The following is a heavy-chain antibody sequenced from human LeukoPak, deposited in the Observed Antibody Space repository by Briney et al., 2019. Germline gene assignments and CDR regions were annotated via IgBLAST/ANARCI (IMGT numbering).Heavy chain of an antibody. CDR1: GYSISSGYY. Sequence: ETLSLTCTVSGYSISSGYYWGWIRQPPGKGLEWIGSMYHSGSTYYNPSLKSRVTISVDTSKNQFSLKLSSVTAADTAVYYCARDSFSSSWYVLDYWGQGTLVTVSS. CDR3: ARDSFSSSWYVLDY. CDR2: MYHSGST. D-gene: IGHD6-13*01. V-gene: IGHV4-38-2*02. J-gene: IGHJ4*02.